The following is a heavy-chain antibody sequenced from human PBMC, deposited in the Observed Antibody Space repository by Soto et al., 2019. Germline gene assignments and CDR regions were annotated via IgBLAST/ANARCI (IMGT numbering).Heavy chain of an antibody. CDR2: IIPIFGTA. Sequence: SVKVSCKASGGTFSSYAISWVRQAPGQGLEWMGGIIPIFGTANYAQKFQGRVTITADESTSTAYMELSSLRSEDTAVYYCARARSDLVDAFDICGQGTMVTVSS. CDR3: ARARSDLVDAFDI. CDR1: GGTFSSYA. J-gene: IGHJ3*02. D-gene: IGHD2-15*01. V-gene: IGHV1-69*13.